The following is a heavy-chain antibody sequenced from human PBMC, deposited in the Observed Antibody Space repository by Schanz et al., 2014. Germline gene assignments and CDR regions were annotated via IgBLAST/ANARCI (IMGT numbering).Heavy chain of an antibody. CDR2: ISTYTGNT. D-gene: IGHD3-3*01. V-gene: IGHV1-18*04. Sequence: QVHLVQSGAEVKKPGASVKVSCKASGYTFTSYGVSWVRQAPGQGLEWMGWISTYTGNTNYAQRLQDRVTMTTDTSTSTAYMELRSLRSDDTAVYYCARNWKGYHILGRPGWSDGMDVWGQGTTVTVSS. J-gene: IGHJ6*02. CDR3: ARNWKGYHILGRPGWSDGMDV. CDR1: GYTFTSYG.